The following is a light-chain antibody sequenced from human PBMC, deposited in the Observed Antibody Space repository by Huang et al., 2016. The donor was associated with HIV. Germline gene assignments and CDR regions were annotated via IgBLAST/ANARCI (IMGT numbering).Light chain of an antibody. Sequence: EIVMTQSPLSLPVTPGEPASIYCRPSQNLLHGLGYHSVDWYLQKPGQSPHLLIYLGSHRASGVPDRFSGSGSGTDFTLKISRVEAEDVGVYYCLQTLQTPWTFGQGTKLEIK. CDR2: LGS. CDR3: LQTLQTPWT. CDR1: QNLLHGLGYHS. J-gene: IGKJ2*02. V-gene: IGKV2-28*01.